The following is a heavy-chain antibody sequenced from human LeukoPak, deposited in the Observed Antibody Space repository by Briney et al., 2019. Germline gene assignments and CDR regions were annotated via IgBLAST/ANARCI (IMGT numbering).Heavy chain of an antibody. CDR3: ARASPSSSWYEGIFDY. V-gene: IGHV1-3*01. Sequence: ASVKVSCKASGYTFTNYPIHWVRQAPGQSLEWMGWINAGNGKTKYSQKFQGRVTITRDTSANTAYMELSSLRSEDTAVYYCARASPSSSWYEGIFDYWGQGTLVTVSS. J-gene: IGHJ4*02. CDR1: GYTFTNYP. D-gene: IGHD6-13*01. CDR2: INAGNGKT.